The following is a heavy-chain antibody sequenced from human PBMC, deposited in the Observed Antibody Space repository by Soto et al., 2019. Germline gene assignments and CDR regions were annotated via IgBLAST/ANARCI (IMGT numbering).Heavy chain of an antibody. J-gene: IGHJ4*02. V-gene: IGHV5-51*01. CDR2: IYPGDPET. D-gene: IGHD6-13*01. CDR1: GYTFSNLW. Sequence: ESLKISCQCCGYTFSNLWIAWVRQLPGKGLEYMGIIYPGDPETRYSPSFHGKVTISADRSIGTAYLQWSSLEASDSAFYFCARSPRSSPYFDYWGQGALVTVSS. CDR3: ARSPRSSPYFDY.